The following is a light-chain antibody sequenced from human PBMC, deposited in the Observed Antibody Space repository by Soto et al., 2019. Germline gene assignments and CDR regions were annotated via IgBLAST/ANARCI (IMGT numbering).Light chain of an antibody. CDR3: SSYRGSSNLL. CDR2: DVN. CDR1: SSDVGGYNY. J-gene: IGLJ2*01. V-gene: IGLV2-8*01. Sequence: QSVLTQPASASGSPGQSVTISCTGTSSDVGGYNYVSWYQQHPGKAPKLMIYDVNKRPSGVPDRVSGSKSGNTASLTVSGLQAEDEADYSCSSYRGSSNLLFGGGTKLTVL.